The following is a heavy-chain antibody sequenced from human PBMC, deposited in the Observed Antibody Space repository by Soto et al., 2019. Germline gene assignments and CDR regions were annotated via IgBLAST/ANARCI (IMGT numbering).Heavy chain of an antibody. CDR2: INSDGSST. CDR3: ARDGSNWGYYYYMDV. J-gene: IGHJ6*03. Sequence: GGSLRLSCAASGFTFSSYWMHWVRQAPGKGLVWVSRINSDGSSTSYADSVKGRFTISRDNAKNTLYLQMNSLRAEDTAVYYCARDGSNWGYYYYMDVWGKGTTVTVSS. D-gene: IGHD7-27*01. V-gene: IGHV3-74*01. CDR1: GFTFSSYW.